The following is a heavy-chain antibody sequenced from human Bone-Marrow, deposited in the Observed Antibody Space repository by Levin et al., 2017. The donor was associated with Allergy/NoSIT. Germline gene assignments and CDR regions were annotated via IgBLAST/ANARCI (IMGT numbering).Heavy chain of an antibody. V-gene: IGHV3-53*01. Sequence: SCAASGFTVSRNYMSWVRQAPGKGLEGVSIIYSGGSTYYTDSVKGRFIISRDSSKNTLYLQMNSLRAEDTAVYYCATSPTSGYWGQGTLVTVSS. J-gene: IGHJ4*02. CDR2: IYSGGST. CDR3: ATSPTSGY. CDR1: GFTVSRNY.